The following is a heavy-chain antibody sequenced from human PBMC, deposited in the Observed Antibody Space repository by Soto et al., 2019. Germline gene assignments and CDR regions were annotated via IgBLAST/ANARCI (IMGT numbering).Heavy chain of an antibody. V-gene: IGHV1-18*01. CDR3: ARREGDLEVAADHDAFDI. CDR1: GYTFTSYG. CDR2: ISAYNGNT. J-gene: IGHJ3*02. Sequence: AASVKVSCKASGYTFTSYGISWVRQAPGQGLEWMGWISAYNGNTNYAQKLQGRVTMTTDTSTSTAYMELRSLRSDDTAVYYCARREGDLEVAADHDAFDIWGQGTMVTVSS. D-gene: IGHD6-19*01.